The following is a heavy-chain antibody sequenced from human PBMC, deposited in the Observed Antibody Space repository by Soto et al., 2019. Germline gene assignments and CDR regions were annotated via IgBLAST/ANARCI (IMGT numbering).Heavy chain of an antibody. D-gene: IGHD1-26*01. J-gene: IGHJ1*01. CDR1: GFTFRNYN. V-gene: IGHV3-21*05. Sequence: GGSLRLSCAASGFTFRNYNMNWVRQVPGKGLEWVAHISIGGRSINYADSVKGRFTISRDDAENSLNLQMNSLRAEDTALYYCAKDTLGGSYYRVFQHWGQGTLVTVSS. CDR3: AKDTLGGSYYRVFQH. CDR2: ISIGGRSI.